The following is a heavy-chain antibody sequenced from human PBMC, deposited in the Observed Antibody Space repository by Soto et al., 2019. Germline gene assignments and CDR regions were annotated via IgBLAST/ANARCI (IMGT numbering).Heavy chain of an antibody. CDR3: AWGGNNYYYGMDV. J-gene: IGHJ6*02. D-gene: IGHD3-16*01. CDR2: INPSGGST. V-gene: IGHV1-46*01. CDR1: GYTFTSYY. Sequence: QVQLVQSGAEVKKPGASVKVSCKASGYTFTSYYMHWVRQAPGQGLEWMGIINPSGGSTSYAQKLQGRVTMTRDTSTSTVYMELRSLRSEDTAVYYSAWGGNNYYYGMDVWGQGTTVTVSS.